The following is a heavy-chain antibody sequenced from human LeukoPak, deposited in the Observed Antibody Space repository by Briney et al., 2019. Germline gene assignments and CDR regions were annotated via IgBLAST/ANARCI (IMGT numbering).Heavy chain of an antibody. CDR1: GFTLKLYS. Sequence: GGSLRLSCAASGFTLKLYSMHWARRARGKGVEWVYSVRSECNNINSGQSVRVRLPHSRYDAKNSLYLQMTSLRAEDTTVHYCAIALGQLLHHWGQATLLTV. CDR2: VRSECNNI. D-gene: IGHD3-10*01. CDR3: AIALGQLLHH. V-gene: IGHV3-21*01. J-gene: IGHJ5*02.